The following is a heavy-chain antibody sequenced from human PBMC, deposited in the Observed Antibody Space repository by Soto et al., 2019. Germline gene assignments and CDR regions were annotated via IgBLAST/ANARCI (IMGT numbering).Heavy chain of an antibody. D-gene: IGHD2-2*01. CDR1: GYTFTSYD. J-gene: IGHJ6*03. V-gene: IGHV1-8*01. CDR2: MNPNSGNT. CDR3: ASIAVPAAMGYYYYCHMDV. Sequence: ASVKVSCKASGYTFTSYDINWVRQATGQGLEWMGWMNPNSGNTGYAQKFQGRVTMTRNTSISTAYMELSSLRSEDTAVYYCASIAVPAAMGYYYYCHMDVWGKGTTVTVSS.